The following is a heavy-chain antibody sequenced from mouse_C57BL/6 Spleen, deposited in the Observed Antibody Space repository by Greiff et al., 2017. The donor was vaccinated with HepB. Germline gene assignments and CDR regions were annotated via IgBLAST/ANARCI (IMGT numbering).Heavy chain of an antibody. J-gene: IGHJ4*01. CDR1: GFTFTDYY. D-gene: IGHD1-1*01. Sequence: EVMLVESGGGLVQPGGSLSLSCAASGFTFTDYYMSWVRQPPGKALEWLGFIRNKANGYTTEYSASVKGRFTISRDNSQSILYLQMNALRAEDSATYYCARSEGYYGSSYAMDYWGQGTSVTVSS. CDR3: ARSEGYYGSSYAMDY. CDR2: IRNKANGYTT. V-gene: IGHV7-3*01.